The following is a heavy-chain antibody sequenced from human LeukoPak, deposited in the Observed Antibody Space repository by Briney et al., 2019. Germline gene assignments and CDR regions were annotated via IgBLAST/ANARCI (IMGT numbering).Heavy chain of an antibody. J-gene: IGHJ4*02. D-gene: IGHD2-21*01. CDR1: GYTFSNYA. CDR2: ISVYNANT. CDR3: ARDFAGLFDY. Sequence: ASVRVSCKASGYTFSNYAISWVRQAPGQGLEWMGWISVYNANTNYAQNLQDRVTITTDTATSTAYMELRSLRSDDTAMYSGARDFAGLFDYWGQGTLVTVSS. V-gene: IGHV1-18*01.